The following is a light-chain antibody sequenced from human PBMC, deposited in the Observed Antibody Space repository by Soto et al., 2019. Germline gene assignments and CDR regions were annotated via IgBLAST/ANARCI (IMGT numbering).Light chain of an antibody. Sequence: DVVLTQSPLSLPVNFGQPASISCRSRKSLVYSDGNTHLSWFHQRPGQSPRRLIYRVSSRDSGVTDRFSVSGSGPDFTLDISRVEAEYVGIYFCTQGKYWPRKFGQGTKVEVK. CDR3: TQGKYWPRK. CDR1: KSLVYSDGNTH. V-gene: IGKV2-30*01. CDR2: RVS. J-gene: IGKJ1*01.